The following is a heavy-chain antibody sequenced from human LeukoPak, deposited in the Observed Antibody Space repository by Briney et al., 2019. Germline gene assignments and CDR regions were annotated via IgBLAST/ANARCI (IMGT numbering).Heavy chain of an antibody. V-gene: IGHV5-51*01. CDR2: IYPGDSDT. CDR1: GYSFTSYW. D-gene: IGHD3-22*01. CDR3: ARQGGHSRLLLPFDY. Sequence: GESLKIPCKGSGYSFTSYWISWVRQMPGKGLEWMGIIYPGDSDTRYSPSFQGQVTISADKSISTAYLQWSSLKASDTAMYYCARQGGHSRLLLPFDYWGQGTLVTVSS. J-gene: IGHJ4*02.